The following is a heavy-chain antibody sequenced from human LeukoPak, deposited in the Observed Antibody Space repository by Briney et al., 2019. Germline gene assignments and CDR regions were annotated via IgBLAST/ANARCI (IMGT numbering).Heavy chain of an antibody. CDR2: INEDGSEK. Sequence: GGSLRLSCAASGFIFNSYWMSWVRQAPGKGLEWVANINEDGSEKYYVDSVKGRFTISRDNAKNSLYLQMNSLRVEDTAVYYRASDTKVRAPWGQGTLVTVSS. CDR1: GFIFNSYW. V-gene: IGHV3-7*01. D-gene: IGHD2-2*01. CDR3: ASDTKVRAP. J-gene: IGHJ5*02.